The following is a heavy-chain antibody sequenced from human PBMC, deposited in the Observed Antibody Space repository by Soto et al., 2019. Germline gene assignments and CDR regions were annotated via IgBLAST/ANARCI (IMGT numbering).Heavy chain of an antibody. CDR1: GGSISSNRNY. Sequence: SETLSLTCTVSGGSISSNRNYWGWIRQPPGKGLEWIGSIYYSGSTYYNPPLKSRVTISVDTSKNQFSLKLSSVTAADTAVYYCARHGIVVVPAAPRFAYWGQGTLVTVSS. D-gene: IGHD2-2*01. CDR2: IYYSGST. CDR3: ARHGIVVVPAAPRFAY. J-gene: IGHJ4*02. V-gene: IGHV4-39*01.